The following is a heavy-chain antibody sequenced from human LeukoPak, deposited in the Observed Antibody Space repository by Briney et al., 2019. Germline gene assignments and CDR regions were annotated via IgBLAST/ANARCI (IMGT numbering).Heavy chain of an antibody. D-gene: IGHD6-19*01. J-gene: IGHJ5*02. CDR3: AGHKADRNWFDP. V-gene: IGHV4-39*01. CDR2: IYYSGST. CDR1: GGSISSSSYY. Sequence: SETLSLTCTVSGGSISSSSYYWGWIRQPPGKGLEWIGSIYYSGSTYYNPSLKSRVTISVDTSKNQFSLKLSSVTAADTAVYYCAGHKADRNWFDPWGQGTLVTVSS.